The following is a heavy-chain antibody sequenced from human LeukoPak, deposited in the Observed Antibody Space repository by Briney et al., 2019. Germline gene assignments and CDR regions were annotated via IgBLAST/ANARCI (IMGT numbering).Heavy chain of an antibody. CDR3: ARGHRTVGAIEYFQH. V-gene: IGHV1-2*06. CDR2: INPNSGAT. Sequence: GASVKVSCKASGYTFTGYYMHWVRQAPGQGLEWMGRINPNSGATNYAQKFQGRVTMTRDTSISTAYMELSRLRSDDTAVYYCARGHRTVGAIEYFQHWGQGTLVTVSS. D-gene: IGHD1-26*01. CDR1: GYTFTGYY. J-gene: IGHJ1*01.